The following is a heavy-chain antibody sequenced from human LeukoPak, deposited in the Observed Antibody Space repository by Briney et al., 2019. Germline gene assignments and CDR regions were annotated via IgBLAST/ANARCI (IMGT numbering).Heavy chain of an antibody. CDR3: ARDLSGSGWSYFDY. D-gene: IGHD6-19*01. CDR2: IYYSGST. V-gene: IGHV4-59*06. J-gene: IGHJ4*02. CDR1: GFTVSSNY. Sequence: AGGSLRLSCAASGFTVSSNYMSWVRQAPGKGLEWIGYIYYSGSTYYNPSLKSRVTISVDTSKNQFSLKLSSVTAADTAVYYCARDLSGSGWSYFDYWGQGTLVTVSS.